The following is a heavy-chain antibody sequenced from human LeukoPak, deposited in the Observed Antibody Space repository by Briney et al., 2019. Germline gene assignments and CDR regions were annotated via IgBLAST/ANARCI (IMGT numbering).Heavy chain of an antibody. CDR3: ARVGYCSGGSCYSEFDY. Sequence: SETLSLTCTVSGGSISSYYWSWIRQPAGKGLEWIGRIYTSGSTNYNPSLKSRVTMSVDTSKNQFSLKLGSVTAADTAVYYCARVGYCSGGSCYSEFDYWGQGTLVTVSS. CDR1: GGSISSYY. CDR2: IYTSGST. J-gene: IGHJ4*02. V-gene: IGHV4-4*07. D-gene: IGHD2-15*01.